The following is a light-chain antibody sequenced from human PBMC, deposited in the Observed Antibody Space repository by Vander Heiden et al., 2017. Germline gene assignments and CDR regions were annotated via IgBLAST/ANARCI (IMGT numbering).Light chain of an antibody. V-gene: IGKV3-20*01. CDR1: QSVSSSY. Sequence: DIVLTPSPGTLSLSPGERATLSCRASQSVSSSYLAWYQQKPGQAPRLLIYGASSRATGIPDRFSGSGSGTDVTLTISRLEPEDVAVEYCQQYGSSPPTFGQGTKVEIK. CDR2: GAS. J-gene: IGKJ1*01. CDR3: QQYGSSPPT.